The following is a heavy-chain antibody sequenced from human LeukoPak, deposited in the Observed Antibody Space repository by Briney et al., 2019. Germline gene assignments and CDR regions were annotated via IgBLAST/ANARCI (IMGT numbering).Heavy chain of an antibody. D-gene: IGHD3-3*01. V-gene: IGHV3-9*01. CDR1: GFTFDDYA. Sequence: PGRSLRLSCAASGFTFDDYAMHWVRQAPGKGLEWVSGISWNSGSIGYADSVKGRFTISRDNAKNSLYLQMNSLRAEDTAVYYCARAYDFWSGYYGDYWGQGTLVTVSS. CDR2: ISWNSGSI. J-gene: IGHJ4*02. CDR3: ARAYDFWSGYYGDY.